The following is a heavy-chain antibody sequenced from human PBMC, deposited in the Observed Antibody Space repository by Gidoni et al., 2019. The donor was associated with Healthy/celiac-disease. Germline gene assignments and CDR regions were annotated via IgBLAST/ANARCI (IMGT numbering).Heavy chain of an antibody. CDR2: ISYDGSNK. J-gene: IGHJ5*02. Sequence: QVQLVESGGGVVQPGSSLRLSCAASGFTFSSYGMHWVRQAPGKGLEWVAVISYDGSNKYYADSVKGRFTISRDNSKNTLYLQMNSLRAEDTAVYYCANGKNAIITAWFDPWGQGTLVTVSS. CDR3: ANGKNAIITAWFDP. CDR1: GFTFSSYG. D-gene: IGHD3-10*01. V-gene: IGHV3-30*18.